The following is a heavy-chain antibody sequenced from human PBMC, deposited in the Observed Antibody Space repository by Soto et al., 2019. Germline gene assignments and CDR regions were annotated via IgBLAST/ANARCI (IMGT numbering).Heavy chain of an antibody. CDR3: ARGTYYYDSSGYGLWYFDL. V-gene: IGHV3-21*01. CDR1: GFTFSSYS. D-gene: IGHD3-22*01. J-gene: IGHJ2*01. Sequence: EVQLVESGGGLVKPGGSLRLSCAASGFTFSSYSMNWVRQAPGKGLDWVPSISSISSYIYDADSVKGRFTISRDNAKNSLYLQMNSLRAEDTAVYYCARGTYYYDSSGYGLWYFDLWGRGTLVTVSS. CDR2: ISSISSYI.